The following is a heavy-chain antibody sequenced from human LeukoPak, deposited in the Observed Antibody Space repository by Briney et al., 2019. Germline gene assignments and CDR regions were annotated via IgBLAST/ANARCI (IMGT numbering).Heavy chain of an antibody. CDR3: ARAPATVTTKDDAFDI. V-gene: IGHV3-53*01. CDR2: IYSGST. D-gene: IGHD4-17*01. Sequence: GGSLRLSCTVSGFTVSSNSMSWVRQAPGKGLEWVSFIYSGSTHYSDSVKGRFTISRDNSKNTLYLQMNSLRAEDTAVYYCARAPATVTTKDDAFDIWGQGTMVTVSS. CDR1: GFTVSSNS. J-gene: IGHJ3*02.